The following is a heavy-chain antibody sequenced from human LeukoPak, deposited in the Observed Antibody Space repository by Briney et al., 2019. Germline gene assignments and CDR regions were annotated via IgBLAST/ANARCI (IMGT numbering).Heavy chain of an antibody. J-gene: IGHJ4*02. CDR2: MYYSGST. D-gene: IGHD3-9*01. CDR3: ARTLTGYYYLDY. V-gene: IGHV4-61*01. CDR1: GDSVSSGTYY. Sequence: SETLSLTCSVSGDSVSSGTYYWSWVRQPPGKGLEWIGYMYYSGSTNYNPSLKSRVTISVDTSKNQFSLRLSSVTAADTAVYYCARTLTGYYYLDYWGQGTLVTVSS.